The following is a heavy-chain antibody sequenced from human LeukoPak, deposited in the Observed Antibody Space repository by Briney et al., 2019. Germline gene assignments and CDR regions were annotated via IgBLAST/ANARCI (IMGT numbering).Heavy chain of an antibody. J-gene: IGHJ4*02. CDR3: ARGVREWEASPFDY. CDR2: INPNSGGT. CDR1: GYTFTGYY. D-gene: IGHD1-26*01. Sequence: ASVKVSCKASGYTFTGYYMHWVRQAPGQGLEWMGWINPNSGGTNYAQKFQGRATMTRDTSISTAYMELSRLRSDDTAVYYCARGVREWEASPFDYWGQGTLVAVSS. V-gene: IGHV1-2*02.